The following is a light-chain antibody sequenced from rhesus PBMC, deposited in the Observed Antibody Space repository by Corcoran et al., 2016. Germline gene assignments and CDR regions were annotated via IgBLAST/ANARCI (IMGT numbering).Light chain of an antibody. CDR2: EVS. J-gene: IGKJ2*01. CDR1: QSLLDSEDGKTY. CDR3: MQALEFPYS. Sequence: DIVMTQTPLSLPVTPGEPASTSCRSSQSLLDSEDGKTYLDWYLQKPGQSPQLLIYEVSNRASGVPDRVSGSGTDTDFTLKISRVEAEDVGVYYCMQALEFPYSFGQGTKVEIK. V-gene: IGKV2-104*02.